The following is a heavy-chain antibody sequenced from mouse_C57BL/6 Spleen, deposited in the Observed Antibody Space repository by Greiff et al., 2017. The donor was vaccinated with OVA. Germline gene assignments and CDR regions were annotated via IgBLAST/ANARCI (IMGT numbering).Heavy chain of an antibody. D-gene: IGHD1-1*01. CDR2: ISSGSSTI. Sequence: EVKVVESGGGLVKPGGSLKLSCAASGFTFSDYGMHWVRQAPEKGLEWVAYISSGSSTIYYADTVKGRFTISRDNAKNTLFLQMTSLRSEDTAMYYCALVYYYGSSYDYAMDYWGQGTSVTVSS. J-gene: IGHJ4*01. CDR1: GFTFSDYG. CDR3: ALVYYYGSSYDYAMDY. V-gene: IGHV5-17*01.